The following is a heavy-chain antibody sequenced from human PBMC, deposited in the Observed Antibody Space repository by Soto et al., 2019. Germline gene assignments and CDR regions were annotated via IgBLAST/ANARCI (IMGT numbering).Heavy chain of an antibody. D-gene: IGHD3-10*01. J-gene: IGHJ4*02. CDR1: GFTFSSYG. V-gene: IGHV3-33*01. Sequence: QVQLVESGGGVVQLGRSLRLSCAASGFTFSSYGMHWVRQAPGKGLEWVAVIWYDGSNKHYADSVKGRFTISRDNSKNTLYVQMNSLRAEDTAVYYCARDLFGAEDYWGQGTLVTVSS. CDR3: ARDLFGAEDY. CDR2: IWYDGSNK.